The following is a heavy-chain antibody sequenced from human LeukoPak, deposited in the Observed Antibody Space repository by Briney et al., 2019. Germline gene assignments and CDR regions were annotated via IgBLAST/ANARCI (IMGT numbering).Heavy chain of an antibody. Sequence: SETLSLTCTVSGGSISSGGYYWSWIRQPPGKGLEWIGYIHYSGSTNYNPSLKSRVTISVDTSKNQFSLKLSSVTAADTAVYYCAREVGGYSSSWYGDYFDYWGQGTLVTVSS. CDR1: GGSISSGGYY. V-gene: IGHV4-61*08. CDR3: AREVGGYSSSWYGDYFDY. CDR2: IHYSGST. J-gene: IGHJ4*02. D-gene: IGHD6-13*01.